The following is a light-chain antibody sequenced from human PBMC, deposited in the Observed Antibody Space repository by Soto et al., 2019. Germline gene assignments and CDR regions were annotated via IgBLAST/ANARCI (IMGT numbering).Light chain of an antibody. J-gene: IGKJ4*01. V-gene: IGKV3-15*01. CDR1: QFVSSR. CDR2: DTS. Sequence: DIVVTQSPATLSASPGERVTLSCRASQFVSSRLAWYQRRPGQVPRLLIYDTSTGATGIPARFSGSGSGTEFTLTTSSLQSEDCAIYYCQQYHTWPITFGGGTKVDIK. CDR3: QQYHTWPIT.